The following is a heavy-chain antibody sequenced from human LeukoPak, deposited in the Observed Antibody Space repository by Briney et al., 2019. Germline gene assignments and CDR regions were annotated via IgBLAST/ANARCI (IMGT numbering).Heavy chain of an antibody. CDR2: IKQDESEK. D-gene: IGHD6-13*01. CDR3: ASGRQLGR. V-gene: IGHV3-7*03. CDR1: GFRFSTYW. Sequence: SGGSLRLSCAASGFRFSTYWMSWVRQAPGKGLEWVANIKQDESEKYYVDSVKGRFTISRDNTKNSLYLQMNSLRVEDTAVYYCASGRQLGRWGQGTLVTVSS. J-gene: IGHJ4*02.